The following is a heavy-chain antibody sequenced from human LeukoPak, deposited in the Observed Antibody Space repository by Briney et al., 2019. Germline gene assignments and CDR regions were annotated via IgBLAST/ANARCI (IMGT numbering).Heavy chain of an antibody. CDR3: ARGAYYDFWSGYYS. V-gene: IGHV3-30*03. J-gene: IGHJ5*02. CDR1: GFTFSSYG. Sequence: HPGGSLSLSCAASGFTFSSYGMLWVRQAPGKGLEWVAVISFDGSNKYYADSVKGRFTISRDNSKNTLYLQMNSLRAEDTAVYYCARGAYYDFWSGYYSWGQRTLVTVSS. D-gene: IGHD3-3*01. CDR2: ISFDGSNK.